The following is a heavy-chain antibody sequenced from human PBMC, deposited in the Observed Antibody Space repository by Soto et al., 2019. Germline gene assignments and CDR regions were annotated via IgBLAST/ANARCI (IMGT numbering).Heavy chain of an antibody. J-gene: IGHJ3*02. Sequence: PXVSLRLSCAASGFTFSTYGMHWVRQAPGKGLEWVAVMGNDGITTFYADSVKGRFTISRDNSKNTLFLQMNSLRADDTAVYYCAKEFQWELHAFDIWGQGTMVT. CDR2: MGNDGITT. CDR1: GFTFSTYG. CDR3: AKEFQWELHAFDI. V-gene: IGHV3-30*02. D-gene: IGHD1-26*01.